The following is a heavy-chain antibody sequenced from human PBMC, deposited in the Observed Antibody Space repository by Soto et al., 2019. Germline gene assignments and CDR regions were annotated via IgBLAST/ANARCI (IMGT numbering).Heavy chain of an antibody. CDR3: ARSTYDYVWGSYRLGFDY. CDR1: GYSFTSYW. J-gene: IGHJ4*02. V-gene: IGHV5-51*01. Sequence: GESLKISCKGSGYSFTSYWIGWVRQMPGKGLEWMGIIYPGDSDTRYSPSFQGQVTISADKSISTAYLQWSSLKASDTAMYYCARSTYDYVWGSYRLGFDYWGQGTLVTVSS. CDR2: IYPGDSDT. D-gene: IGHD3-16*02.